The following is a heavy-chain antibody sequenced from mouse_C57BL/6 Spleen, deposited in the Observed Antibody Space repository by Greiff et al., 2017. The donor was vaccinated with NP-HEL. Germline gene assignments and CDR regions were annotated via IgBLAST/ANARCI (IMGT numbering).Heavy chain of an antibody. CDR2: IYPGDGDT. J-gene: IGHJ2*01. V-gene: IGHV1-82*01. D-gene: IGHD2-4*01. Sequence: VQLQQSGPELVKPGASVKISCKASGYAFSSSWMNWVKQRPGKGLEWIGRIYPGDGDTNYNGKFKGKATLTADKSSSTAYMQLSSLTSEDSAVYFCARYGDYEYFDYWGQGTTLTVSS. CDR1: GYAFSSSW. CDR3: ARYGDYEYFDY.